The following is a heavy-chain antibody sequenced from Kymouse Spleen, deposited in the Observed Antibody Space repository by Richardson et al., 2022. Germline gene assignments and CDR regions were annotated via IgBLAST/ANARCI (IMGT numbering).Heavy chain of an antibody. CDR3: ARHDSSGYYYYYYGMDV. J-gene: IGHJ6*02. Sequence: QLQLQESGPGLVKPSETLSLTCTVSGGSISSSSYYWGWIRQPPGKGLEWIGSIYYSGSTYYNPSLKSRVTISVDTSKNQFSLKLSSVTAADTAVYYCARHDSSGYYYYYYGMDVWGQGTTVTVSS. CDR1: GGSISSSSYY. CDR2: IYYSGST. V-gene: IGHV4-39*01. D-gene: IGHD3-22*01.